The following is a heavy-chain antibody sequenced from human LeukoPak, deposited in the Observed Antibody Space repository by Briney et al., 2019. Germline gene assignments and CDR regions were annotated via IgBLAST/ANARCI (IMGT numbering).Heavy chain of an antibody. CDR1: GFTFHSYG. CDR3: ARVNDWFDYFDY. Sequence: PGGSLRLSCAASGFTFHSYGMSWVRQAPGKGLEWVSYISGGSSIIYYADSVKGRFTISRDDAKNSLYLQMNSLRDEDTAVYYCARVNDWFDYFDYWGQGTLVTVSS. V-gene: IGHV3-48*02. CDR2: ISGGSSII. D-gene: IGHD3-9*01. J-gene: IGHJ4*02.